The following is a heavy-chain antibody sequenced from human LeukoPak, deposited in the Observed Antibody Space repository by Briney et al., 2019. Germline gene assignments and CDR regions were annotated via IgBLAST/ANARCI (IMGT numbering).Heavy chain of an antibody. CDR3: ASTSASYYYYFHGMDV. Sequence: GGSLRLSCAASGFTFSSYAMSWVRQAPGKGLEWVSGISGSGGSTYYADSVKGRFTISRDNSENTLYLQMNSLRAEDTAVYYCASTSASYYYYFHGMDVWGQGTTVTVSS. J-gene: IGHJ6*02. D-gene: IGHD6-6*01. CDR1: GFTFSSYA. V-gene: IGHV3-23*01. CDR2: ISGSGGST.